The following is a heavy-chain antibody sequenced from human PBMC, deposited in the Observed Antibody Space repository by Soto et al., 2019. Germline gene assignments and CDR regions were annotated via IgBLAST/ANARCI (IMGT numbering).Heavy chain of an antibody. V-gene: IGHV1-3*01. D-gene: IGHD3-22*01. CDR3: ARDRYYYDSSGYYDAFDI. CDR2: INAGNGNT. J-gene: IGHJ3*02. CDR1: GYTFTSYA. Sequence: QVQLVQSGAEVKKPGASVKVSCKASGYTFTSYAMHWVRQAPGPRLEWMGWINAGNGNTKYSQKFQGRVTITRDTSASTAYMELSSLRSEDTAVYYCARDRYYYDSSGYYDAFDIWGQGTMVTVSS.